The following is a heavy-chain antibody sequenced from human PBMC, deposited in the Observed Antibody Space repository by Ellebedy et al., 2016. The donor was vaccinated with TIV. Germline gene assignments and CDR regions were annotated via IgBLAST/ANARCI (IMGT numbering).Heavy chain of an antibody. CDR3: AREKSRIETRPIPPRNGMDV. CDR1: GFTFSDYY. V-gene: IGHV3-11*06. D-gene: IGHD6-6*01. Sequence: GESLKISCAASGFTFSDYYMSWIRQAPGKGLEWVSYLSSSSSYTKYADSVKGRFTISRDNAMNSLYLQMNSLRAEDTAVYYCAREKSRIETRPIPPRNGMDVWGQGTTVTVSS. J-gene: IGHJ6*02. CDR2: LSSSSSYT.